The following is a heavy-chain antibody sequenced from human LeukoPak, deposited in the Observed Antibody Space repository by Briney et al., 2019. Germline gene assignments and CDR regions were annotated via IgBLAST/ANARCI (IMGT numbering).Heavy chain of an antibody. CDR2: MSMSSSGTT. CDR1: GDSISSYY. Sequence: PSETLSLTCTVSGDSISSYYWRWIRQPPGKGLEWIGDMSMSSSGTTKYNPSLKSRVTISVDKSKNQFSLKLSSVTAADTAVYYCARDRPAAHYYDSSGYPRPEAFDIWGQGTMVTVSS. J-gene: IGHJ3*02. D-gene: IGHD3-22*01. V-gene: IGHV4-59*12. CDR3: ARDRPAAHYYDSSGYPRPEAFDI.